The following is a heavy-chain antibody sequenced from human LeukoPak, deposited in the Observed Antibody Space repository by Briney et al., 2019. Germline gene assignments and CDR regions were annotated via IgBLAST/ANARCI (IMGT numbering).Heavy chain of an antibody. CDR1: AFTLGSYS. J-gene: IGHJ4*02. D-gene: IGHD6-6*01. Sequence: GPSLRLSWAPSAFTLGSYSTDCVRQHPGNGLEWVSSISSSSYIYYADSVKGRLTISRDNAKNSLYLQMNSLRAEDTAVYYCARPAARPRDFDYWGQGTLVTVSS. V-gene: IGHV3-21*01. CDR2: ISSSSYI. CDR3: ARPAARPRDFDY.